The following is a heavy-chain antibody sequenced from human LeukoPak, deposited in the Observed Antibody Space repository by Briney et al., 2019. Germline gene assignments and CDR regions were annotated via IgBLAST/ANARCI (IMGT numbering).Heavy chain of an antibody. D-gene: IGHD6-13*01. CDR2: IYTSGST. V-gene: IGHV4-61*02. CDR1: GGSISSGSYY. J-gene: IGHJ4*02. CDR3: AREGAAADELDY. Sequence: PSQTLSLTCTVSGGSISSGSYYWSWIRQPAGKGLEWIGRIYTSGSTNYNPSLKSRVTMSVDTSKNQFSLKLSSVTAADTAVYYCAREGAAADELDYWGQGTLVTVSS.